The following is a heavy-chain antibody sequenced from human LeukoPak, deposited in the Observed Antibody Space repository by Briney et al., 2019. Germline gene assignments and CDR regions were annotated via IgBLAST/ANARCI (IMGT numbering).Heavy chain of an antibody. CDR3: ARDQRYYDSSGHLDY. J-gene: IGHJ4*02. D-gene: IGHD3-22*01. Sequence: ASVKVSCKTSGYTFTGYYMHWVRQAPGQGLEWMGIINPSGGRTSYAQKFQGRVTMTRDTSTSTVYMELSSLRSEDTAVYYCARDQRYYDSSGHLDYWGQGTLVTVSS. CDR1: GYTFTGYY. CDR2: INPSGGRT. V-gene: IGHV1-46*01.